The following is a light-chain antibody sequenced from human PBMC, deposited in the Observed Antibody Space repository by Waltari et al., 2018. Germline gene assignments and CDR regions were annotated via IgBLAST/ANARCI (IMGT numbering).Light chain of an antibody. CDR3: QQRSSLPRT. J-gene: IGKJ1*01. CDR2: DAS. Sequence: ELVLTPSPCTLSLSPGERATVSCRASQSVSNYLAWYQQKPGQAPRLLIYDASNRATGIPARFSGGGSGTDFTLTISTLEPEDFAVYYCQQRSSLPRTFGQGTKVEIK. CDR1: QSVSNY. V-gene: IGKV3-11*01.